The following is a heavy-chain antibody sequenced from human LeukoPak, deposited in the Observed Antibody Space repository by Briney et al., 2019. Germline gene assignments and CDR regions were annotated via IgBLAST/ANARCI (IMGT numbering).Heavy chain of an antibody. CDR1: GGSISSSNW. V-gene: IGHV4-4*02. J-gene: IGHJ5*02. CDR2: IYHSGST. CDR3: ARVIAGGSGSYYNWFDP. Sequence: SETLSLTCAVSGGSISSSNWWSWVRQPPGKGLEWIGEIYHSGSTNYNPSLKSRVIISVDRSKNQLSLKLSSVTAADTAVYYCARVIAGGSGSYYNWFDPWGQGTLVTVSS. D-gene: IGHD3-10*01.